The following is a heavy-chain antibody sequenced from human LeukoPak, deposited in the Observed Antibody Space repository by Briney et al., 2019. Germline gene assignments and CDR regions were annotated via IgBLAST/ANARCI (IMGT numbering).Heavy chain of an antibody. CDR2: IGQDGGEK. D-gene: IGHD6-13*01. CDR1: GFTFSDYW. Sequence: GGSLRLSCAVSGFTFSDYWMNWVRQAPGKGLEWVASIGQDGGEKSYVDSAKGRFTISRDNTKRSLYLQMSSLRAEDTAVYYCARDGTAAGLYFDLWGQGTLVTVSS. CDR3: ARDGTAAGLYFDL. J-gene: IGHJ4*01. V-gene: IGHV3-7*01.